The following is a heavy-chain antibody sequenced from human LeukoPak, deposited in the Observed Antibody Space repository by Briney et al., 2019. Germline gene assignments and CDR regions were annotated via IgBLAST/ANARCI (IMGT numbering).Heavy chain of an antibody. CDR2: IYYSGST. CDR3: ARVPVSGRYYFDY. CDR1: GGSISSGGYY. J-gene: IGHJ4*02. D-gene: IGHD3-10*01. Sequence: PSQTLSLTCTVSGGSISSGGYYWSWIRQHPGKGLEWIGYIYYSGSTYYNPSLKSRVTISVDTSKNQFSLKLSSVTAADTAVYYCARVPVSGRYYFDYWGQGTLVTVSS. V-gene: IGHV4-31*03.